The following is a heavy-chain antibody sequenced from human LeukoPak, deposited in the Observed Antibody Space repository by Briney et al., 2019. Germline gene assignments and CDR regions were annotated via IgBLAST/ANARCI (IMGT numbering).Heavy chain of an antibody. J-gene: IGHJ6*03. CDR2: IKQDGSEK. Sequence: GGSLRLSCAASGFTFISYWMSWVRQAPGKGLEWVANIKQDGSEKYYVASVKGRFTISRDNAKNSLYLQMNSLRAEDTAVYYCARVGSHSGSLSLIKRNYYYYYYMDVWGKGTTVTISS. V-gene: IGHV3-7*01. D-gene: IGHD3-10*01. CDR3: ARVGSHSGSLSLIKRNYYYYYYMDV. CDR1: GFTFISYW.